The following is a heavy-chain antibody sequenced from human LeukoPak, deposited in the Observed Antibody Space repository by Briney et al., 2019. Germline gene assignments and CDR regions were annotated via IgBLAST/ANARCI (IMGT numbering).Heavy chain of an antibody. V-gene: IGHV1-69*13. Sequence: ASVKVSCKASGGTSSSYAISWVRQAPGQGLEWMGGIIPIFGTANYAQKFQGRVTITADESTSTAYMELSSLRSEDTAVYYCARGKGVLRFLEWFPNWFDPWGQGTLVTVSS. J-gene: IGHJ5*02. D-gene: IGHD3-3*01. CDR2: IIPIFGTA. CDR1: GGTSSSYA. CDR3: ARGKGVLRFLEWFPNWFDP.